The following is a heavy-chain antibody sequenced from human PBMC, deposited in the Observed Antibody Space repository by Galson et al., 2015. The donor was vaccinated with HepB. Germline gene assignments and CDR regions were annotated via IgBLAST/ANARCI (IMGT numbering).Heavy chain of an antibody. CDR3: ARRSSGNSFDY. J-gene: IGHJ4*02. Sequence: SLRLSCAASGFTFSSYTMNWVRQAPGKGLEWVSSISGSYTIYYADSVTGRFTLSRDNAKNSLYLQMNSLRDEDTAVYYCARRSSGNSFDYWGRGTLVTVSS. V-gene: IGHV3-48*02. CDR1: GFTFSSYT. CDR2: ISGSYTI. D-gene: IGHD1-26*01.